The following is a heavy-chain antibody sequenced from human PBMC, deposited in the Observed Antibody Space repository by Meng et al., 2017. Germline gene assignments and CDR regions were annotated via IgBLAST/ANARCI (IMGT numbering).Heavy chain of an antibody. Sequence: QVQLQQWGAGSLKPSETLSLTCAVYGGSFSGYYWSWIRQPPGKGLEWIGEINHSGSTNYNPSLKSRVTISVDTSKNQFSLKLSSVTAADTAVYYCARGSMFGATVTKIDYWGQGTLVTVSS. V-gene: IGHV4-34*01. D-gene: IGHD4-17*01. CDR2: INHSGST. CDR3: ARGSMFGATVTKIDY. CDR1: GGSFSGYY. J-gene: IGHJ4*02.